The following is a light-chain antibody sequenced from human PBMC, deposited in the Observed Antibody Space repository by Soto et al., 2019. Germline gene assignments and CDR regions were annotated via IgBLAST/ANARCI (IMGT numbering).Light chain of an antibody. CDR1: QSGSGIF. J-gene: IGKJ5*01. CDR3: NNYGGSPIT. V-gene: IGKV3-20*01. CDR2: ATS. Sequence: DIVLPQSPGTLSLSPGERATLSCRASQSGSGIFLAWYQQKPGQAPRLLIYATSIRATGIPDRFSGSGSGTDFTLTISRLEPEDFAVYYCNNYGGSPITFGQGTRLEIK.